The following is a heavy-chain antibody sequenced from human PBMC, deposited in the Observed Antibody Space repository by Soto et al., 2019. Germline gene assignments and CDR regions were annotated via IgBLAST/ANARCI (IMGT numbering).Heavy chain of an antibody. Sequence: ASVKVSCKTSGYTFSAYYVHWARLTPGRGFQWLGWINPSNEITTFSQFFQGRVTMTRDTPTNTVHMELNRLTSDDTAVYYCMRGGWGDSPIDYWGHGTQVTVSS. D-gene: IGHD1-26*01. CDR1: GYTFSAYY. CDR3: MRGGWGDSPIDY. J-gene: IGHJ4*01. CDR2: INPSNEIT. V-gene: IGHV1-2*02.